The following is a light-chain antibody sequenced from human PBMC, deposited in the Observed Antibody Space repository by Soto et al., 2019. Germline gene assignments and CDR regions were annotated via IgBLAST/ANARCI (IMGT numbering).Light chain of an antibody. V-gene: IGKV3-11*01. CDR1: QSVSSY. CDR3: QQRSNWPPFT. Sequence: EIVLTQSPATLSLSPGERATISCRASQSVSSYLAWYQQKPSQAPRLLIYDASNRATGIPARFSGSGSGTDFTLTISSLEPEDFAVYYCQQRSNWPPFTFGPGTKVDIK. J-gene: IGKJ3*01. CDR2: DAS.